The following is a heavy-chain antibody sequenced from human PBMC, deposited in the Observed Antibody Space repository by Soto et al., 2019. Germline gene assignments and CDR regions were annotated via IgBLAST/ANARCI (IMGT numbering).Heavy chain of an antibody. CDR1: GGSISSYY. J-gene: IGHJ4*02. Sequence: PSETLSLTCTVSGGSISSYYWSWIRQPPGKGLEWIGYIYYSGSTNYNPSLKSRVTISVDTSKNQFSLKLSSVTAADTAVYYCARDNYGRGYFDYWGQGTRVTVSS. V-gene: IGHV4-59*01. CDR3: ARDNYGRGYFDY. CDR2: IYYSGST. D-gene: IGHD4-17*01.